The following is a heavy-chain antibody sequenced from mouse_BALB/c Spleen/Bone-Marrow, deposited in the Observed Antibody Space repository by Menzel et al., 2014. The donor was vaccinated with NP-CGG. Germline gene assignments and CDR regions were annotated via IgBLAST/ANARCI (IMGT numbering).Heavy chain of an antibody. CDR1: GFAFSSYD. Sequence: EVMLVESGGGLVKPGGSLKLSCAASGFAFSSYDMSWVRQTPEKRLEWVATISSGGSYTYYPDSVKGRFTISRDNARNTLYLQMSSLRSEDTASYYCVRRVQLDYWGQGTTLTVSS. J-gene: IGHJ2*01. V-gene: IGHV5-9*02. CDR2: ISSGGSYT. CDR3: VRRVQLDY.